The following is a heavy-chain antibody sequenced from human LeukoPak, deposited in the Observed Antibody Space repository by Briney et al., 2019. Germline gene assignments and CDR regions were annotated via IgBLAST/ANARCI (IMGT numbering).Heavy chain of an antibody. D-gene: IGHD3-22*01. CDR3: ARTYYYDSSGYPSHYFDY. V-gene: IGHV4-4*07. CDR1: GGSISSYY. CDR2: IYTSGST. Sequence: SETLSLTCTVSGGSISSYYWSLIRQPAGKGLEWIGRIYTSGSTNYNPSLKSRVTMSVDTSKNQFSLKLSSVTAADTAVYYCARTYYYDSSGYPSHYFDYWGQGTLVTVSS. J-gene: IGHJ4*02.